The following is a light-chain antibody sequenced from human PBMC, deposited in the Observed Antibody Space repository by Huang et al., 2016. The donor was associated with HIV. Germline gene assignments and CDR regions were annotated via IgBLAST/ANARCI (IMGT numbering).Light chain of an antibody. V-gene: IGKV3-20*01. CDR3: QQYGSSPQT. CDR1: QSLGSGY. CDR2: GAS. Sequence: EIVLTQSPGTVSLSPGERATLSCRASQSLGSGYLAWYQQKPGQAPRLIIYGASSRASGIPDRFSGSGSRTDFTLTISRLEPEDFAVYYCQQYGSSPQTFGGGTKVEIK. J-gene: IGKJ4*01.